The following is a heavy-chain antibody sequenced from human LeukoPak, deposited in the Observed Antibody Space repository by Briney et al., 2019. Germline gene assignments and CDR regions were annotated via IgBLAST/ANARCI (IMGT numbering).Heavy chain of an antibody. CDR1: GYSISSGYY. J-gene: IGHJ4*02. D-gene: IGHD6-13*01. CDR2: IYHSGST. CDR3: AAGSDY. V-gene: IGHV4-38-2*02. Sequence: SETLSLTCTVSGYSISSGYYWGWIRQPPGKGVEWIGSIYHSGSTYYNPSLKSRVTISVDTSKNQFSLKLSSVTAADTAVYYCAAGSDYWGQGTLVTVSS.